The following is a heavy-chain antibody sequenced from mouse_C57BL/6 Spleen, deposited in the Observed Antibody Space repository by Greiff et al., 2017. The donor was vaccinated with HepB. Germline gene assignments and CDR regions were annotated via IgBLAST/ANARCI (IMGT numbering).Heavy chain of an antibody. D-gene: IGHD2-4*01. V-gene: IGHV5-12*01. J-gene: IGHJ4*01. CDR3: ARQGGYDYDGTAFMDY. Sequence: EVQLVESGGGLVQPGGSLKLSCAASGFTFSDYYMYWVRQTPEKRLEWVAYISNGGGSTYYPDTVKGRFTISRDNAKNTLYLQMSRLKSEDTAMYYCARQGGYDYDGTAFMDYWGQGTSVTVSS. CDR2: ISNGGGST. CDR1: GFTFSDYY.